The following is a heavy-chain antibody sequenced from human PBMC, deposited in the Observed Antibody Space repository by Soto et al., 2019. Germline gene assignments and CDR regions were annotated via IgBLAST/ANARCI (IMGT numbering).Heavy chain of an antibody. CDR2: ISYDGSNK. CDR1: GFTFSTYS. J-gene: IGHJ6*02. CDR3: ARDQRSSGWRPRRYYYYGMDV. Sequence: GGSLRLSCAASGFTFSTYSMNWVRQAPGKGLEWVAVISYDGSNKYYADSVKGRFTISRDNSKNTLYLQMNSLRAEDTAVYYCARDQRSSGWRPRRYYYYGMDVWGQGTTVTVSS. V-gene: IGHV3-30*03. D-gene: IGHD6-19*01.